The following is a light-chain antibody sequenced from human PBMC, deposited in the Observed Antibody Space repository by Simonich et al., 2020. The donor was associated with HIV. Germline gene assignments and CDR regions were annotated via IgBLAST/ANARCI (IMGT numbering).Light chain of an antibody. CDR2: RNN. J-gene: IGLJ3*02. CDR1: SSNIERNY. Sequence: QSVLTQPPSAAGTPGERVTISCSGSSSNIERNYVYWYQQLPGTAPKVLIYRNNQRPSGVPDRFSGSKSGTSASLAISGLRSEDEADYYCAAWDDSLSGRVFGGGTKLTVL. CDR3: AAWDDSLSGRV. V-gene: IGLV1-47*01.